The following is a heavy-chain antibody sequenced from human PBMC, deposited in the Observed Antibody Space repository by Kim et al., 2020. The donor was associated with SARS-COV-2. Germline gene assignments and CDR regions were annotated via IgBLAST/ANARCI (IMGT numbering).Heavy chain of an antibody. V-gene: IGHV3-11*05. J-gene: IGHJ4*02. CDR3: AREATSLPYFFDY. D-gene: IGHD2-2*01. Sequence: YGDSVKGRFTISRDNAKNSLYLQMNSLRVDDTALYFCAREATSLPYFFDYWGQGSLVTVSS.